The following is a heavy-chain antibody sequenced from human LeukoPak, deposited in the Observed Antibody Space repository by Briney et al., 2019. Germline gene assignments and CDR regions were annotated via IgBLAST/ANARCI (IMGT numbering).Heavy chain of an antibody. D-gene: IGHD6-19*01. V-gene: IGHV1-69*04. CDR2: IIPILGIA. CDR1: GYTFTSYG. CDR3: ARSNPSGWVGDLFDY. J-gene: IGHJ4*02. Sequence: SVKVSCKASGYTFTSYGISWVRQAPGQGLEWMGRIIPILGIANYAQKFQGRVTITADKSTSTAYMELSSLRSEDTAVYYCARSNPSGWVGDLFDYWGQGTLVTVSS.